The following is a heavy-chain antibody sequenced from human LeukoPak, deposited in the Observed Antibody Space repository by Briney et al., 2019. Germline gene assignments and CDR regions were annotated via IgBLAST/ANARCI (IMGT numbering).Heavy chain of an antibody. CDR2: VSRSSRFI. D-gene: IGHD5-12*01. J-gene: IGHJ4*02. CDR3: ARVSDAFDYFFDS. CDR1: GFAFSTYS. V-gene: IGHV3-21*01. Sequence: GGSLRLSCAASGFAFSTYSMNWVRQAPGKGLEWVSSVSRSSRFIFYADSVQGRSTISRDDAKDSLFLQMNSLRAEDTAVYYCARVSDAFDYFFDSWGQGTLVTVSS.